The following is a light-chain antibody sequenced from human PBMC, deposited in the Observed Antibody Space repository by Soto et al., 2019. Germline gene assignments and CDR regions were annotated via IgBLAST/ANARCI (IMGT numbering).Light chain of an antibody. V-gene: IGKV3-15*01. CDR1: QSVSSN. J-gene: IGKJ4*01. Sequence: EIVMTQSPATLSVSPGVRATLSCRASQSVSSNLAWYQQKPGQAPRLLIYGASARATGIPARFSGSGSGTEFTLTISSLQFEDFAVYYCQQYNAWPLTFGGGTKVEIQ. CDR3: QQYNAWPLT. CDR2: GAS.